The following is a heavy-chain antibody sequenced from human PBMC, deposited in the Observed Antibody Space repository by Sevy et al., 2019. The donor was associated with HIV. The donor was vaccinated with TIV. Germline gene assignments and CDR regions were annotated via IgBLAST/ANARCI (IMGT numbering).Heavy chain of an antibody. V-gene: IGHV3-7*01. CDR2: IKQDGSEK. Sequence: GGSLRLSCAASGFTFSSYWMSWVRQAPGKGLEWVANIKQDGSEKYYVDSVKGRFTISRDNAKNSLYLQMNSLRAEDTAVYYCARALVVVPAATLGYWGQVTLVTVSS. CDR1: GFTFSSYW. CDR3: ARALVVVPAATLGY. J-gene: IGHJ4*02. D-gene: IGHD2-2*01.